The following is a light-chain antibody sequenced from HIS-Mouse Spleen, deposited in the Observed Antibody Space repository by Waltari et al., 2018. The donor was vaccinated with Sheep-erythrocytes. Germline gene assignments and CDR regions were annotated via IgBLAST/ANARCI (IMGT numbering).Light chain of an antibody. J-gene: IGKJ3*01. Sequence: DIQMTQSPSSLSASVGASVTIPCRASQSISSYLNWYQQKPGKAPKLLIYAASSLQSGVPSRFSGSGSGTDFTLTISSLQPEDFATYYCQQSYSTPQFTFGPGTKVDIK. V-gene: IGKV1-39*01. CDR3: QQSYSTPQFT. CDR2: AAS. CDR1: QSISSY.